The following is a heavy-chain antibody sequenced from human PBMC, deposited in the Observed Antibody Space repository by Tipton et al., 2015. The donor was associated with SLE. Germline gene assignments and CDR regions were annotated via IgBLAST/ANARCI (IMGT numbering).Heavy chain of an antibody. J-gene: IGHJ3*02. CDR3: ARPGEAYSWDAFDI. CDR1: GGSFIGFY. D-gene: IGHD2-21*01. Sequence: TLSLTCAVSGGSFIGFYWSWLRHPPGMGLEWIGETSLFGSTKYNPSLESRVTISFDTSKNQFSLRLSSVTAADTAVYYCARPGEAYSWDAFDIWGQGTMVTVSS. CDR2: TSLFGST. V-gene: IGHV4-34*01.